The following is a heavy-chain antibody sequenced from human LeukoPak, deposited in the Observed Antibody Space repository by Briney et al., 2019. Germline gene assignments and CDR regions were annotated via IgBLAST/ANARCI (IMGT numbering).Heavy chain of an antibody. CDR3: ARGRRIVRGVIIPSSYYYYMDV. Sequence: ASVKVSCKASGYTFTTFYMYWVRQAPGQGLEWMGWINPNSGGTNYAQKFQGRVTMTRDTSISTAYMELSRLRSEDTAVYYCARGRRIVRGVIIPSSYYYYMDVWGKGTTVTVSS. J-gene: IGHJ6*03. CDR2: INPNSGGT. V-gene: IGHV1-2*02. D-gene: IGHD3-10*01. CDR1: GYTFTTFY.